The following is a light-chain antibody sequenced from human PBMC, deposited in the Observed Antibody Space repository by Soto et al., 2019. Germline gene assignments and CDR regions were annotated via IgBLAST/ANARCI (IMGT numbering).Light chain of an antibody. CDR2: EGS. V-gene: IGLV2-23*01. Sequence: LTQPSSWSGSPGQSSTISCTGTNSDIGSRNLVSWYQQHPGIAPKLIIYEGSRRPSGISHRFSGSRSGNTASLTISGLRAEDEADYYCCSYANSGSFVFRTGTKVTVL. CDR3: CSYANSGSFV. CDR1: NSDIGSRNL. J-gene: IGLJ1*01.